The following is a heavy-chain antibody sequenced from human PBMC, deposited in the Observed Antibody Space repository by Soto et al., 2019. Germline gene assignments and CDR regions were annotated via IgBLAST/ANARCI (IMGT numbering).Heavy chain of an antibody. CDR1: GFTFADYG. CDR2: MSYDMENK. CDR3: AKDLRSSWDFDY. J-gene: IGHJ4*02. V-gene: IGHV3-30*18. Sequence: QVQLVESEGGVVQPGGSLRLSCAASGFTFADYGMHWVRQAPGKGLEWVALMSYDMENKYYIDSVRGRCTISRDHSKNTVYLPMDSLSVEDTAVYYCAKDLRSSWDFDYWGQGTLVTVSS. D-gene: IGHD6-6*01.